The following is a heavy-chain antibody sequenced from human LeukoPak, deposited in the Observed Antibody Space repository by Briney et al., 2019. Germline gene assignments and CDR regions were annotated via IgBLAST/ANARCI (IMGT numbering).Heavy chain of an antibody. V-gene: IGHV3-30*02. CDR1: GFSFSSYA. Sequence: GGSLRLSCAVSGFSFSSYAMHWVRQAPGKGLEWVAVIRHDETNEYYADSVQGRFTISRDTSKNTLYLQMNSLRVEDTAVYYCAKEYTPSSPLGELDSWGQGTLVTVSS. CDR3: AKEYTPSSPLGELDS. J-gene: IGHJ4*02. D-gene: IGHD6-6*01. CDR2: IRHDETNE.